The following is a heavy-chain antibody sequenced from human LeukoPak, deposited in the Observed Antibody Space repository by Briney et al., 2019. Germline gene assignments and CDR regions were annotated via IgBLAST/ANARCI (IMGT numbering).Heavy chain of an antibody. J-gene: IGHJ4*02. CDR2: IYYSGST. Sequence: SQTLSLTCTVSGGSISSGGYYWSWIRQHPGKGLEWIGYIYYSGSTYYNPSLKSRVTISVDTSKNQFSLNLSSVTAADTAVYYCARADSSSWTVDYWGQGTLVTVSS. CDR1: GGSISSGGYY. D-gene: IGHD6-13*01. CDR3: ARADSSSWTVDY. V-gene: IGHV4-31*03.